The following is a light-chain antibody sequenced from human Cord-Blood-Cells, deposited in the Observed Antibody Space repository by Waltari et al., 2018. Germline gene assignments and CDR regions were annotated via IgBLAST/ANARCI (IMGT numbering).Light chain of an antibody. Sequence: AIRMTQSPSSFSASTGDRVTITCRASQGISSYLAWDQQKPGKAPKLLHYAASTLQSGVPTRFSGSGSGTDFTLTISCLQSEDFATYYCQQYYSYPRTFGQGTKVEIK. CDR3: QQYYSYPRT. J-gene: IGKJ1*01. CDR1: QGISSY. V-gene: IGKV1-8*01. CDR2: AAS.